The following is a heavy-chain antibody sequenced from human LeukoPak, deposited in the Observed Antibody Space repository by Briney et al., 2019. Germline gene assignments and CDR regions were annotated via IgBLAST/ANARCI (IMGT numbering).Heavy chain of an antibody. Sequence: ASVKVSCKASGGTFSSYAISWVRQAHGQGLEWMGWINTNTGNPTYAQGFTGRFVFSLDTSVSTAYLQISSLKAEDTAVYYCARGGYCSSTSCRYYFDYWGQGTLVTVSS. CDR3: ARGGYCSSTSCRYYFDY. V-gene: IGHV7-4-1*02. J-gene: IGHJ4*02. D-gene: IGHD2-2*01. CDR2: INTNTGNP. CDR1: GGTFSSYA.